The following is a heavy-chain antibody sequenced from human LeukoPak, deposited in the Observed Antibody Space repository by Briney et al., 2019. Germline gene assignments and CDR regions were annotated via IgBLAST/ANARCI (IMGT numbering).Heavy chain of an antibody. Sequence: GGSLGLSCAASGFTFSSYSMHWVRQAPGEGLDWVAAISYDGSTKYYADSVKGRFTISRDNPKDTLYLQMNSLRAEDTAVYYCARDAYDDLFDYWGQGTLVTVSS. J-gene: IGHJ4*02. CDR2: ISYDGSTK. D-gene: IGHD4-17*01. V-gene: IGHV3-30*03. CDR1: GFTFSSYS. CDR3: ARDAYDDLFDY.